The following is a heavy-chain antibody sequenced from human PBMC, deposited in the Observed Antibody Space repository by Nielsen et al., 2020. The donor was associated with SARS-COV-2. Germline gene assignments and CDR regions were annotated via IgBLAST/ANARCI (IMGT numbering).Heavy chain of an antibody. CDR1: GYIITDYY. V-gene: IGHV1-2*06. Sequence: ASVKVSCKASGYIITDYYIHWVRQAPGQGLEWMGRINPYSGGTNYAQKFQGTVTMTRDASISTVYMELTSDDTAVYYCARARATIFGLVMSNGMDVWGQGTTVAVSS. J-gene: IGHJ6*02. CDR3: ARARATIFGLVMSNGMDV. CDR2: INPYSGGT. D-gene: IGHD3/OR15-3a*01.